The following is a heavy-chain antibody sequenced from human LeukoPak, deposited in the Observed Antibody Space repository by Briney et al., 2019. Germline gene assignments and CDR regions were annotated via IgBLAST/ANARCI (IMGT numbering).Heavy chain of an antibody. Sequence: SVKVSCKASGGTFSSYAISWVRQAPGQGLEWMGRIIPIFGTANYAQKFQGRVTITTDESTSTAYMELSSLRSEDTAVYYCASGWGAARHFDYWGQGTLVTVSS. CDR3: ASGWGAARHFDY. D-gene: IGHD6-6*01. CDR2: IIPIFGTA. V-gene: IGHV1-69*05. CDR1: GGTFSSYA. J-gene: IGHJ4*02.